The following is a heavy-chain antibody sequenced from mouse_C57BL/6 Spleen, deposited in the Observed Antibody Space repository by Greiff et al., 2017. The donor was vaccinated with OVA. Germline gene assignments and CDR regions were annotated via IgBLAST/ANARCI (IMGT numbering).Heavy chain of an antibody. D-gene: IGHD1-1*01. CDR2: IWSGGST. Sequence: VQLQQSGPGLVQPSQSLYLHCTFSCFSLTSYGVHWVRQSPGKGLEWLGVIWSGGSTDYNAAFISRLSISKDNSKSQVFFKMNSLQADDTAIYYCARNFDYGSSSWFAYWGQGTLVTVSA. CDR1: CFSLTSYG. J-gene: IGHJ3*01. V-gene: IGHV2-2*01. CDR3: ARNFDYGSSSWFAY.